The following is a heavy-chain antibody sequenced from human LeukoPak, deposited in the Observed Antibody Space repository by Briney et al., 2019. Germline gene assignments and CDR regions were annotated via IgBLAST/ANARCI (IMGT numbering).Heavy chain of an antibody. CDR3: AGSGTRYYYYYMDV. CDR1: GFTFSSYS. Sequence: GGSLRLSCAASGFTFSSYSMNWVRQAPGKGLEWVSSISSSSSYIYCADSVKGRFTISRDNAKNSLYLQMNSLRAEDTAVYYCAGSGTRYYYYYMDVWGKGTTVTVSS. V-gene: IGHV3-21*01. J-gene: IGHJ6*03. D-gene: IGHD3-10*01. CDR2: ISSSSSYI.